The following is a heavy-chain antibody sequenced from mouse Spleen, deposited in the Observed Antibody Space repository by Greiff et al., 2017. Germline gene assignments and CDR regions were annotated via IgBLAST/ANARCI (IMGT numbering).Heavy chain of an antibody. CDR3: AIGITGTAFDY. D-gene: IGHD4-1*01. J-gene: IGHJ2*01. CDR1: GFTFSDYY. V-gene: IGHV5-16*01. Sequence: DVKLVESEGGLVQPGSSMKLSCTASGFTFSDYYMAWVRQVPEKGLEWVANINYDGSSTYYLDSLKSRFIISRDNAKNILYLQMSSLKSEDTATYYCAIGITGTAFDYWGQGTTLTVSS. CDR2: INYDGSST.